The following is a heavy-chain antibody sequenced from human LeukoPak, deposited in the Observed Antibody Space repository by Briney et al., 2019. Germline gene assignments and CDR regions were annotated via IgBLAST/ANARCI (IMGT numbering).Heavy chain of an antibody. CDR3: AREDYYGSGRSFDY. V-gene: IGHV4-59*01. J-gene: IGHJ4*02. CDR2: IYYSGST. D-gene: IGHD3-10*01. CDR1: GGSINSYY. Sequence: SETLSLTCTVSGGSINSYYWSWIRQPPGKGLEWIRYIYYSGSTNYNPSLKSRVTISVDTSKNQFSLKLSSVTAADTAVYYCAREDYYGSGRSFDYWGQGTLVTVSS.